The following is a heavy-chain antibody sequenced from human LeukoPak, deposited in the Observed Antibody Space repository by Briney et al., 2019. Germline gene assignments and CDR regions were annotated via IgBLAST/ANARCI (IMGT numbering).Heavy chain of an antibody. V-gene: IGHV4-31*03. D-gene: IGHD3-22*01. CDR2: IYYSGST. Sequence: PSETLSLTCTVSGGSISSGGYYWSWIRQHPGKGLEWIGYIYYSGSTYYNPSLKSRVTISVDTSKNQFSLKLSSVTAADTAVYYCARDEGYYYDSSGYYFGYWGQGTLATVSS. CDR1: GGSISSGGYY. CDR3: ARDEGYYYDSSGYYFGY. J-gene: IGHJ4*02.